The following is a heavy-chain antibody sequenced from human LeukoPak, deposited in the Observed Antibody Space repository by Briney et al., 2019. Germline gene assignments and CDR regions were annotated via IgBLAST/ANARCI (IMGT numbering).Heavy chain of an antibody. D-gene: IGHD2-21*02. V-gene: IGHV3-23*01. CDR2: ISGSGGST. CDR3: AKNGGVEGHIVVVTAVYYYYGMDV. J-gene: IGHJ6*02. CDR1: GFTFSSYA. Sequence: GGSLRLSCAASGFTFSSYAMSWVRQAPGKGLEWVSVISGSGGSTYYADSVKGRFTISRDNSKNTLYLQMNSLRAEDTAVYYCAKNGGVEGHIVVVTAVYYYYGMDVWGQGTTVTVSS.